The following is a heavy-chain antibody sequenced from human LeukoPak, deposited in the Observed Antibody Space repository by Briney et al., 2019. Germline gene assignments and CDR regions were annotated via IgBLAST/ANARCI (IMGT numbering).Heavy chain of an antibody. CDR2: ISSSATNI. V-gene: IGHV3-11*04. D-gene: IGHD2-21*01. CDR1: GFTFSNYY. CDR3: ARGSDWYYYYYGVDV. Sequence: GGSLRLSCAASGFTFSNYYMSWIRQAPGKGLEWLSYISSSATNIQYADSVRGRFTISRDNAKNSLFLQMNSLRAEDTAVYYCARGSDWYYYYYGVDVWGQGTTVTVSS. J-gene: IGHJ6*02.